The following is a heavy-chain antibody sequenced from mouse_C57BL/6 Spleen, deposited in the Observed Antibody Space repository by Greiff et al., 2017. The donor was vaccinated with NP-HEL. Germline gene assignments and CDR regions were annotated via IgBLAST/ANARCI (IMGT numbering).Heavy chain of an antibody. V-gene: IGHV3-6*01. D-gene: IGHD1-1*01. CDR1: GYSITSGYY. Sequence: EVKLQESGPGLVKPSQSLSLTCSVTGYSITSGYYWNWLRQFPGNKLEWMGYISYDGSNNYNPSLKNRISITRDTSKNQFFLKLNSVTTEDTATYYCARGGYYGEDYFDYWGQGTTLTVSS. J-gene: IGHJ2*01. CDR3: ARGGYYGEDYFDY. CDR2: ISYDGSN.